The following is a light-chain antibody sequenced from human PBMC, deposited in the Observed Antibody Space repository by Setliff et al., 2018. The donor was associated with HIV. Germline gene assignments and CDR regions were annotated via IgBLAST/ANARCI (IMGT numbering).Light chain of an antibody. Sequence: QSALTQPPSVSGSPGQSVTISCTGTSSDVGSYNRVSWYKQPPGTAPKLMIYEVNNRPSGVPDRFSGSKSGDTASLTISGLQAEDEADYYCSSHTSISTYVFGTGTKVTVL. J-gene: IGLJ1*01. CDR2: EVN. CDR3: SSHTSISTYV. CDR1: SSDVGSYNR. V-gene: IGLV2-18*02.